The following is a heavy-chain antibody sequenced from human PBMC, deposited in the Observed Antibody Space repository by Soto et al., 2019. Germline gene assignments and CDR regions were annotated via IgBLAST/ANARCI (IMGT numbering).Heavy chain of an antibody. J-gene: IGHJ6*02. Sequence: QVQLVQSGAEVKKPGSSVKVSCKASGGTFSSYTISWVRQAPGQGLEWMGRIIPILGIANYAQKFQGRVTITADKSTSTAYMELSSLRSEDTAVYYCAREAASYGYYYYYGMDVWGQGTTVTVSS. CDR3: AREAASYGYYYYYGMDV. CDR1: GGTFSSYT. D-gene: IGHD5-18*01. CDR2: IIPILGIA. V-gene: IGHV1-69*08.